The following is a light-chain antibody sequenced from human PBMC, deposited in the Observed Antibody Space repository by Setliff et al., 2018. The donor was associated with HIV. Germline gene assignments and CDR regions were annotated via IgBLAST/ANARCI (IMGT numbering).Light chain of an antibody. CDR3: ASYRSPATYV. V-gene: IGLV2-11*01. CDR1: TSNVGGYNY. J-gene: IGLJ1*01. Sequence: QSALTQPRSVSGSPGQSVTISCTGTTSNVGGYNYVSWYQQYPGKAPKLMIYDVTKRPSGVPDRFSGSKSGNTASLTISGLQTEDEADYFCASYRSPATYVFGIGTKVTVL. CDR2: DVT.